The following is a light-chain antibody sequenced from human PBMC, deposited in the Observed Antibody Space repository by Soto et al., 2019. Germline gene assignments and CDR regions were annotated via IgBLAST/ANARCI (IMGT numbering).Light chain of an antibody. J-gene: IGKJ4*02. CDR2: DES. CDR1: QSVSSY. Sequence: VLTQSPATLSLSPGDSATLSFRASQSVSSYFAWYQQNTGQAPRILIYDESTRATGIPDRLSGSGSGTDFTLTISSLEPEEFAAYYCQKRSNWTLTCGGGTKGDI. CDR3: QKRSNWTLT. V-gene: IGKV3-11*01.